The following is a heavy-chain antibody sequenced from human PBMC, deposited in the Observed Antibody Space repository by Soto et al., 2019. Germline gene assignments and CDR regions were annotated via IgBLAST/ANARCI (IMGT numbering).Heavy chain of an antibody. V-gene: IGHV1-69*04. D-gene: IGHD6-6*01. Sequence: ASVKVSCKASGGTFSSYAISWVRQAPGQGLEWMGRIIPILGIANYAQKFQGRVTITADKSTSTAYMELSSLRSEDTAVYYGARGDQDSSSSPVVGWFDPWGQGTLVTVSS. CDR3: ARGDQDSSSSPVVGWFDP. CDR2: IIPILGIA. J-gene: IGHJ5*02. CDR1: GGTFSSYA.